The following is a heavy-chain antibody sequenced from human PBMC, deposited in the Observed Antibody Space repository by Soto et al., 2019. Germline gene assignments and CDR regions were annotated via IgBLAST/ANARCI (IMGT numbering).Heavy chain of an antibody. CDR2: IWYDGSNK. V-gene: IGHV3-33*01. Sequence: QVQLVESGGGVVQPGRSLRLSCAASGFTFSSYGMHWVRQAPGKGLEWVAVIWYDGSNKYYADSVKGRFTISRDNSKNKLYLQMNSLRAEDTAVYYCAREVNVVVVVAATPAWFDPWGQGTLVTVSS. D-gene: IGHD2-15*01. J-gene: IGHJ5*02. CDR3: AREVNVVVVVAATPAWFDP. CDR1: GFTFSSYG.